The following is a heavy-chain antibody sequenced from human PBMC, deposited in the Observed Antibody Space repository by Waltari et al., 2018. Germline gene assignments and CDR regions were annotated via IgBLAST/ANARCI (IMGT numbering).Heavy chain of an antibody. CDR2: IRGSGGST. Sequence: EVQLLESGGGLVQPGGSLRLSCAASGFTFSSYAMSWVRQAPGKGLEWVSAIRGSGGSTYYADSVKGRFTISRDNSKNTLYLQMNSLRAEDTAVYYCAKGGDGYDFWSGYHYWYFDLWGRGTLVTVSS. J-gene: IGHJ2*01. V-gene: IGHV3-23*01. D-gene: IGHD3-3*01. CDR3: AKGGDGYDFWSGYHYWYFDL. CDR1: GFTFSSYA.